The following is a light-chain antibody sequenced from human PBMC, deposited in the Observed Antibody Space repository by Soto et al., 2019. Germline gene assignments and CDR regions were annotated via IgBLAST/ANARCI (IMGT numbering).Light chain of an antibody. CDR2: DVN. Sequence: QSALTQPASVSGSPGQSITISCAGTSSDVGDYNYVSWYQQHPGKAPKLMIYDVNNRPSGVSYRFSGSKSVNRASLTISRLLAEDVADYYCSSYTSSSSVVFGGGTKLTVL. J-gene: IGLJ2*01. CDR3: SSYTSSSSVV. CDR1: SSDVGDYNY. V-gene: IGLV2-14*03.